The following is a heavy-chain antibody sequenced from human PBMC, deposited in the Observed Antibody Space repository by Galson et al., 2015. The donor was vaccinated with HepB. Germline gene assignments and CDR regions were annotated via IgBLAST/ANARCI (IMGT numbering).Heavy chain of an antibody. CDR3: ARRVRAAAGKAGIDY. V-gene: IGHV3-21*01. CDR1: GFTFSSYS. J-gene: IGHJ4*02. D-gene: IGHD6-13*01. CDR2: ISSSSSYI. Sequence: SLRLSCAASGFTFSSYSMNWVRQAPGKGLEWVSSISSSSSYIYYADSVKGRFTISRDNAKNSLYLQMNSLRAEDTAVYYCARRVRAAAGKAGIDYWGQGTLVTVSS.